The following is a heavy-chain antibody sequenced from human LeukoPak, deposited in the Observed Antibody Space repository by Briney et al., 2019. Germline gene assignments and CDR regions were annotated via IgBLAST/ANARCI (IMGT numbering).Heavy chain of an antibody. J-gene: IGHJ4*02. CDR1: GGSFSGYY. Sequence: SETLSLTCAVYGGSFSGYYWSWIRQPPGKGLEWIGEINHSGSTNYNPSLKSRVTISVDTSKNQFSLKLSSVTAADTAVYYCARRCRDTLSAVFTVAGPFDYWGQGTLVTVSS. V-gene: IGHV4-34*01. D-gene: IGHD6-19*01. CDR3: ARRCRDTLSAVFTVAGPFDY. CDR2: INHSGST.